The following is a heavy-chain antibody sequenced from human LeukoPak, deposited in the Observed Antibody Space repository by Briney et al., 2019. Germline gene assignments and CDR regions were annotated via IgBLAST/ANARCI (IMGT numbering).Heavy chain of an antibody. V-gene: IGHV4-34*01. D-gene: IGHD5-12*01. CDR3: ARTRGYSGYDFDY. J-gene: IGHJ4*02. CDR2: INRGGST. Sequence: SETLSLTCAVYGESFSGNYWSWIRQPPGKGLEWIGEINRGGSTDYNPSLKSRVTVSVDTSKNQFSLKLSSVTAADTAVYYCARTRGYSGYDFDYWGQGTLVTVSS. CDR1: GESFSGNY.